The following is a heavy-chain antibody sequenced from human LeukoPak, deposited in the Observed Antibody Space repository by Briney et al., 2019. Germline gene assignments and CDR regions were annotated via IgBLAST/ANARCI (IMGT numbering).Heavy chain of an antibody. V-gene: IGHV1-2*04. J-gene: IGHJ3*02. CDR3: ARGLRSGSGYYSDAFDI. Sequence: GASVKVSCKTSGYTFTGYYMHWVRQAPGQGLEWMGWINPNSGGTNYAQKFQGWVTMTRDTSMSTAYMELSRLRSDDTAVYYCARGLRSGSGYYSDAFDIWGQGTMVTVSS. CDR1: GYTFTGYY. CDR2: INPNSGGT. D-gene: IGHD3-22*01.